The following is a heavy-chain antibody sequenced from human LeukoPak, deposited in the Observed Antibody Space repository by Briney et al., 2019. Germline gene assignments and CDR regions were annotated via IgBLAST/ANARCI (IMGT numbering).Heavy chain of an antibody. Sequence: GGSLRLSCAASGFTFSSYAMNWVRQAPGKGLEWVSAIIASGGSTSYADSVQGRFTISRDNSKNTLYLHMNSLRAEDTAVYYCAKRFDDYSRFDYWGQGTLVTVSS. CDR2: IIASGGST. CDR1: GFTFSSYA. V-gene: IGHV3-23*01. CDR3: AKRFDDYSRFDY. J-gene: IGHJ4*02. D-gene: IGHD4-11*01.